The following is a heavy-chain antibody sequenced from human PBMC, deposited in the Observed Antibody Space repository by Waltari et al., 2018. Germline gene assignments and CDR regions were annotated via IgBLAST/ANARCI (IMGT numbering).Heavy chain of an antibody. Sequence: QVQLVESGGGVVQPGGSLRLSCAASGFTFSSYGMHWVRQAPGKGLEWVAFIRYDGSNKYYADSVKGRFTISRDNSKNTLYLQMNSLRAEDTAVYYCAEGGKHLKVPAAPYWGQGTLVTVSS. CDR2: IRYDGSNK. CDR1: GFTFSSYG. CDR3: AEGGKHLKVPAAPY. V-gene: IGHV3-30*02. D-gene: IGHD2-2*01. J-gene: IGHJ4*02.